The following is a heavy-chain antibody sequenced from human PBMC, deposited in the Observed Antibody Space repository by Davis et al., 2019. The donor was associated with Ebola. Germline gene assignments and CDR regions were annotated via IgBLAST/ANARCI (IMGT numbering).Heavy chain of an antibody. J-gene: IGHJ4*02. CDR3: ARGRDILWFGESSGALDY. V-gene: IGHV4-34*01. D-gene: IGHD3-10*01. Sequence: SETLSLTCAVYGGSFSGFYWTWIRQPPGKGLEWIGEIHHIGGTNYNPSLKSRVTMSVDTSNNQFSLRLSSVTAADTAVYYCARGRDILWFGESSGALDYWGQGTLVTVSS. CDR1: GGSFSGFY. CDR2: IHHIGGT.